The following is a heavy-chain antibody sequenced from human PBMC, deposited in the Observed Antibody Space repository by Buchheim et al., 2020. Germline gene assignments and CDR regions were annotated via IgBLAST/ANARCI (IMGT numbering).Heavy chain of an antibody. Sequence: VQLVESGGGLVQPGGSLRLSCAASGFTFSSYWMSWVRQAPGKGLEWVALIWFDGSKTYYADSVKGRFSISRDNSKNTLHLQMSSLKAEVTAVYFCARDRGTNSGYQGGWFDPWFKGTL. J-gene: IGHJ5*02. CDR3: ARDRGTNSGYQGGWFDP. CDR2: IWFDGSKT. D-gene: IGHD6-13*01. V-gene: IGHV3-33*08. CDR1: GFTFSSYW.